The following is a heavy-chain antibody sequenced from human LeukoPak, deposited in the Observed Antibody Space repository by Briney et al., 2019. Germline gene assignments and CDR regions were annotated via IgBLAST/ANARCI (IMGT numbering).Heavy chain of an antibody. CDR3: ASDSTMVRGSIGY. Sequence: GASVKVSCKASGYTFTSYGIRWVRPAPGQGVEWVGWISAYNGNTNYAQKLQDGPTTTPDISTSTAYIELRSLRSDDTAVYYCASDSTMVRGSIGYWGQGTLVTVSS. J-gene: IGHJ4*02. CDR1: GYTFTSYG. CDR2: ISAYNGNT. D-gene: IGHD3-10*01. V-gene: IGHV1-18*01.